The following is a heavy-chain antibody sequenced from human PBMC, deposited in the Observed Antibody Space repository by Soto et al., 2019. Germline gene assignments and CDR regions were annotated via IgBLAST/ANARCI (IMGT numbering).Heavy chain of an antibody. CDR1: GGSISSSSYY. CDR3: ARHSEESYDYSKKEGNWFDP. J-gene: IGHJ5*02. CDR2: IYYSGST. V-gene: IGHV4-39*01. Sequence: PSETLSLTCTVSGGSISSSSYYWGWIRQPPGKGLEWIGSIYYSGSTYYNPSLKSRVTISVDTSKNQFSLKLSSVTAADTAVYYCARHSEESYDYSKKEGNWFDPWGQGTLVTVSS. D-gene: IGHD4-4*01.